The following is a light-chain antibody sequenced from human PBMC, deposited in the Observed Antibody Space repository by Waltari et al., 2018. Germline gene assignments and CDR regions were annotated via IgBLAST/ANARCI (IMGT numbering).Light chain of an antibody. CDR2: WAT. V-gene: IGKV4-1*01. J-gene: IGKJ2*01. CDR3: QQYYSTPET. Sequence: DIVMTQSPDSLAVSLGERATINCKLSPSVLYNSNNKNYLAWYQHKPGQPPKLLIYWATTRESGVPDRVSGSVSGTDFTLTSTSLQAADVAVYYCQQYYSTPETFGQGTKLEIK. CDR1: PSVLYNSNNKNY.